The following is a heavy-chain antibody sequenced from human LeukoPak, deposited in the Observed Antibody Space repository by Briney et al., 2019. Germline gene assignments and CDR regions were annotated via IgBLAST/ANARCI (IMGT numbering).Heavy chain of an antibody. CDR2: ISGSGGST. CDR1: GFTFSTYA. Sequence: HPGGSLRLSCAASGFTFSTYAMSWVRQAPGKGLEWVSTISGSGGSTYYADSVKGRFTISRDNAKNTLYLQMSGLRVEDTAVYHCASDSPYYGMDVWGQGTTVTVSS. D-gene: IGHD2-21*01. V-gene: IGHV3-23*01. J-gene: IGHJ6*02. CDR3: ASDSPYYGMDV.